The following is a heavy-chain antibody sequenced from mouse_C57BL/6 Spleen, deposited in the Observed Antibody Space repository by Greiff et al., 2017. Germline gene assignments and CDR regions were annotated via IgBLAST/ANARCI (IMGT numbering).Heavy chain of an antibody. CDR1: GFSFNTYA. D-gene: IGHD2-12*01. CDR3: LVTAFAY. J-gene: IGHJ3*01. V-gene: IGHV10-1*01. CDR2: IRSKSNNYTT. Sequence: EVKLVESGGGLVQPKGSLKLSCAASGFSFNTYAMNWVRQAPGKGFEWVARIRSKSNNYTTYYADSVKDRFTISRDDSASVLYLQMNNLKTEAAAVYYCLVTAFAYWGQGTLVTVSA.